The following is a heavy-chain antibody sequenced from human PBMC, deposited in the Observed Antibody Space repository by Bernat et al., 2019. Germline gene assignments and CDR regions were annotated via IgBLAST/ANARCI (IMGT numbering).Heavy chain of an antibody. CDR1: GFSFSSYW. Sequence: EVQLVESGGGLVQPGGSLRLSCAAPGFSFSSYWMTWVRQAPGKGLEWVANIRQDGNEKYYVDYVKGRFTISRDNAKNSLYLQMSSLRAEDTAVYYCARDFKDFDYWGQGTLVTVSS. CDR2: IRQDGNEK. CDR3: ARDFKDFDY. V-gene: IGHV3-7*04. J-gene: IGHJ4*02.